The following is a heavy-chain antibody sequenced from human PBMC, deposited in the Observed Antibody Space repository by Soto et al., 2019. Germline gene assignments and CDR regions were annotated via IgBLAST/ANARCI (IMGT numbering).Heavy chain of an antibody. CDR3: ARERPDGSRLAP. V-gene: IGHV4-30-4*01. CDR1: GGSISSGDYY. Sequence: QVQLQESGPGLVKPSQTLSLTCTVSGGSISSGDYYWSWIRQPPGKGLEWIGYIYYSGSTYYNPSLHDRVTISGDTSKNQFSLKLSSVTAADTAVYYCARERPDGSRLAPWGQGNLVTVSS. D-gene: IGHD6-13*01. J-gene: IGHJ5*02. CDR2: IYYSGST.